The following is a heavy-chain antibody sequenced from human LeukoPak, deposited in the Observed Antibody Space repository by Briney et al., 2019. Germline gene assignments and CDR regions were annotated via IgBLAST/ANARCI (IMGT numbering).Heavy chain of an antibody. D-gene: IGHD3-9*01. CDR1: GFTFSSYA. Sequence: GGSLRLSCAASGFTFSSYAMSWVRQAPGKGLEWVSAISGSGGSTYYAGSVKGRFTISRDNSKNTLYLQMNSLRAEDTTVYYCAKLYYDILTGYYGKYYFDYWGQGTLVTVSS. CDR3: AKLYYDILTGYYGKYYFDY. CDR2: ISGSGGST. V-gene: IGHV3-23*01. J-gene: IGHJ4*02.